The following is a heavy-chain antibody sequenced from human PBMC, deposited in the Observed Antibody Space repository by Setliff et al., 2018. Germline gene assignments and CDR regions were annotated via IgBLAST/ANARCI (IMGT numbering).Heavy chain of an antibody. V-gene: IGHV1-18*01. J-gene: IGHJ4*02. CDR2: ISPYSGNT. CDR1: GYTFTNYG. Sequence: GASVKVSCKASGYTFTNYGVTWVRQAPGQGLEWMGWISPYSGNTYYAPELQGRVTLTTDTSTTTAYLELRRLTSDDTAVYYCSRLVRYCTTTTCQRASGDDYWGQGTLVTVSS. CDR3: SRLVRYCTTTTCQRASGDDY. D-gene: IGHD2-8*01.